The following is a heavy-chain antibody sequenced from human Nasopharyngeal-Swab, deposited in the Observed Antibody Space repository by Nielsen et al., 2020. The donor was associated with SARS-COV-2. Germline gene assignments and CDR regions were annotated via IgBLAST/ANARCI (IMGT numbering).Heavy chain of an antibody. D-gene: IGHD3-10*01. Sequence: ASVQASCKASGYTFTSYDINWVRQATGQGLEWMGWMNPNSGNTGYAQRFQGRVTMTRNTSISTAYMELSSLRSEDTAVYYCARGGVPGYYYYYYYMDVWGKGTTVTVSS. CDR1: GYTFTSYD. CDR2: MNPNSGNT. J-gene: IGHJ6*03. V-gene: IGHV1-8*01. CDR3: ARGGVPGYYYYYYYMDV.